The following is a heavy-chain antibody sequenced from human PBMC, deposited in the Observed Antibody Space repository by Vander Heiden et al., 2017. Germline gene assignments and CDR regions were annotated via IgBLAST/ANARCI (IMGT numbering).Heavy chain of an antibody. J-gene: IGHJ4*02. Sequence: EVQLLESGGGLVQPGGSLRLSCAAAGFTFSSYAMTWVRQVPGKGLEWVSVISGSDSSTYYADSVKGRFTISRDNSKNTVYLQMNSLRAEDTAVYYCAKDDTTTLVRGVMDQWGQGTLVTVSS. D-gene: IGHD3-10*01. CDR1: GFTFSSYA. CDR3: AKDDTTTLVRGVMDQ. CDR2: ISGSDSST. V-gene: IGHV3-23*01.